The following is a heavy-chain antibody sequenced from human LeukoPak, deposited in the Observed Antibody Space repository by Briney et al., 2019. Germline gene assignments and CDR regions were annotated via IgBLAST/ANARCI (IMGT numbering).Heavy chain of an antibody. J-gene: IGHJ4*02. CDR1: GFTFSGSA. V-gene: IGHV3-73*01. Sequence: GGSLRLSCAASGFTFSGSAMHWVRQASGKGLEWVGRIRSKANSYATAYAASVKGRFTISRDDSKNTAYLQMNSLITEDTAVYYCTRGEYSSSWYAFDYWGQGTLVTVSS. D-gene: IGHD6-13*01. CDR3: TRGEYSSSWYAFDY. CDR2: IRSKANSYAT.